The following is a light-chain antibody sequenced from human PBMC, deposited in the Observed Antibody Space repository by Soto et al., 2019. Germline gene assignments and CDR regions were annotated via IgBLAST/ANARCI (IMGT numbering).Light chain of an antibody. V-gene: IGKV3-20*01. J-gene: IGKJ5*01. CDR3: QQYGGSPQIT. CDR1: ERLSSVY. Sequence: EIVLTQSPGTLSLSPGERATLSCRASERLSSVYLAWYQQRPGQPPRLLIYGASNRATGIPDRFSGSGSGTDFTLIINRLEPEDVAIYYCQQYGGSPQITFGQGTRLEIK. CDR2: GAS.